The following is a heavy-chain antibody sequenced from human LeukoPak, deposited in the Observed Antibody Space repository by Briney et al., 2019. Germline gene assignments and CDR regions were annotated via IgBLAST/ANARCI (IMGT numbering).Heavy chain of an antibody. Sequence: GGSLRLSCAASGFTFSGSAMHWVRQASGKGLEWVGRIRSKANSYATAYAASVKGRFTISGDDSKNTAYLQMNSLKTEDTAVYYCIPAGSNHDYWGQGTLVTVSS. CDR1: GFTFSGSA. V-gene: IGHV3-73*01. CDR3: IPAGSNHDY. J-gene: IGHJ4*02. CDR2: IRSKANSYAT. D-gene: IGHD2-2*01.